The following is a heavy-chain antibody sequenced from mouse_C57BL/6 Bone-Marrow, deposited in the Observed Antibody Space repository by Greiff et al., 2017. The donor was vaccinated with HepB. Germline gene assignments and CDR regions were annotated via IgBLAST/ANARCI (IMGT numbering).Heavy chain of an antibody. J-gene: IGHJ3*01. CDR3: ARWGYGTGAY. CDR2: IYPRSGNT. V-gene: IGHV1-81*01. D-gene: IGHD2-1*01. Sequence: VQPQESGAELARPGASVKLSCKASGYTFTSYGISWVKQRTGQGLEWIGEIYPRSGNTYYNEKFKGKATLTADKSSSTAYMELRSLTSEDSAVYVCARWGYGTGAYWGQGTLVTVSA. CDR1: GYTFTSYG.